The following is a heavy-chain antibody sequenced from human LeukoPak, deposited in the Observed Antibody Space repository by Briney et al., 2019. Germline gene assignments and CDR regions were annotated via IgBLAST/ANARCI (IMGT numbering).Heavy chain of an antibody. Sequence: PSETLSLTCTVSGGSISSYYWSWIRQPPGKGLEWIGYIYYSGSTNYNPSLKSRVTISVDTTKNQFSLKLSSVTAADTALYHCARVSDLDQLGDFDYWGQGTLVTVSS. CDR1: GGSISSYY. CDR3: ARVSDLDQLGDFDY. V-gene: IGHV4-59*08. CDR2: IYYSGST. D-gene: IGHD1-1*01. J-gene: IGHJ4*02.